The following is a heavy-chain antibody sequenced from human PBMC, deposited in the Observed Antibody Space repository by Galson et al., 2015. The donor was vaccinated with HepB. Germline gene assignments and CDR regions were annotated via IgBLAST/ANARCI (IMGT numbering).Heavy chain of an antibody. D-gene: IGHD2-15*01. CDR3: ARVIEKRYCSGGSCYWFDP. CDR2: ISAYNVNT. CDR1: GYTFTSYG. V-gene: IGHV1-18*01. J-gene: IGHJ5*02. Sequence: SVKVSCKASGYTFTSYGISWVRQAPGQGLEWMGWISAYNVNTNYAQKLQGRVTMTTDTYTSTAYMELRSLRSDDTAVYYCARVIEKRYCSGGSCYWFDPWGQGTLVTVSS.